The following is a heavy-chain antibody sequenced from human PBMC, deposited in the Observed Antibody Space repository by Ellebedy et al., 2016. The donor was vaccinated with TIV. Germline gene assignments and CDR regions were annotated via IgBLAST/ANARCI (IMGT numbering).Heavy chain of an antibody. J-gene: IGHJ4*02. D-gene: IGHD6-13*01. CDR3: VASSSIVATFDY. Sequence: GESLKISXAVSGLTFSSYAMSWVRQAPGKGLEWVSTINGNGGSTHYADSVKGRFTISRDNSKNTLYLQMNSLRAEDTAVYYCVASSSIVATFDYWGQGTLVTVSS. V-gene: IGHV3-23*01. CDR2: INGNGGST. CDR1: GLTFSSYA.